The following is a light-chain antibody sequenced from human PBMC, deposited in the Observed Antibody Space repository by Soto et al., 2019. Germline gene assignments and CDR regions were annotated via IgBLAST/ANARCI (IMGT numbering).Light chain of an antibody. Sequence: DIHMTQSPTSLSASVGERVTIACRAGQSINKYLNWYQQKPGTAPRLLIYAASTLQGGVPSRFSGGGSGTYFTLTITSLQPEGSATYYCQQTYSTPPYTFGQGTKLEI. V-gene: IGKV1-39*01. CDR2: AAS. J-gene: IGKJ2*01. CDR3: QQTYSTPPYT. CDR1: QSINKY.